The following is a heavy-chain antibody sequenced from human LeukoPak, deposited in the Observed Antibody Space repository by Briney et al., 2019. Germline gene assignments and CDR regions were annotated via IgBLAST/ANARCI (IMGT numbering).Heavy chain of an antibody. D-gene: IGHD4-11*01. CDR2: INHSGST. CDR3: ASRLPSKPFDY. J-gene: IGHJ4*02. Sequence: PSETLSLTCTVSGGSISSYYWSWIRQPPGKGLEWIGEINHSGSTNYNPSLKSRVTISVDTSKNQFSLKLSSVTAADTAVYYCASRLPSKPFDYWGQGTLVTVSS. CDR1: GGSISSYY. V-gene: IGHV4-34*01.